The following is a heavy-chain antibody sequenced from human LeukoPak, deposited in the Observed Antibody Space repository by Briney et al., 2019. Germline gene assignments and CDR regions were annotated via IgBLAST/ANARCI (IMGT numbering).Heavy chain of an antibody. J-gene: IGHJ4*02. D-gene: IGHD2-2*01. CDR2: IYHSGST. CDR3: AGGLAYCSSTSCHDY. Sequence: SETLSLTCAVSGYSISSGYYWVWIRQPPGKGLEWIGSIYHSGSTYYNPSLKSRVTISVDTSKNQFSLKLSTVTAADTAVYYSAGGLAYCSSTSCHDYWGQGTLVTVSS. CDR1: GYSISSGYY. V-gene: IGHV4-38-2*01.